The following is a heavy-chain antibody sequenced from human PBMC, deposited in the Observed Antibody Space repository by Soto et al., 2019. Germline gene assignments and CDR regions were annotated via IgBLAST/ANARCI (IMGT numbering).Heavy chain of an antibody. CDR3: ARDYYYGRWFNP. CDR2: IYYSGST. J-gene: IGHJ5*02. D-gene: IGHD3-10*01. CDR1: GGSISSGGYY. V-gene: IGHV4-31*03. Sequence: QVQLQESGPGLVKPAQTLSLTCTVSGGSISSGGYYWSWIRQHPGKGLEWIGYIYYSGSTYYNPSLKSRVTISVDTYRNPYSLQLSSVTAADTAVYYCARDYYYGRWFNPWGQVTLVTVSS.